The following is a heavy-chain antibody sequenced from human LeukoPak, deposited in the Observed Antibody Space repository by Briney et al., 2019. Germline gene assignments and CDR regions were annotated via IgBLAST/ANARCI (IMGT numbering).Heavy chain of an antibody. D-gene: IGHD3-10*01. CDR3: ARESNYGSGSPIFDY. V-gene: IGHV4-61*02. Sequence: SETLSLTCTVSGGSISSGSYYWSWIRQPAGKGLEWIGRIYTSGSTNYNPSLKSRVTISVDTSKNQFSLKLSSVTAADTAVYYCARESNYGSGSPIFDYWGQGTLVTVSS. CDR1: GGSISSGSYY. CDR2: IYTSGST. J-gene: IGHJ4*02.